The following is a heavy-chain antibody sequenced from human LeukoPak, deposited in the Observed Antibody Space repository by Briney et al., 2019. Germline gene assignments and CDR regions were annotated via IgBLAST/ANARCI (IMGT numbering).Heavy chain of an antibody. V-gene: IGHV6-1*01. Sequence: SQTLSLTCAISGESVSSNNAAWTWIRQSPSRGLEWLGRTYYRSKWFNDYAVSVKSRITINPDTSKNQFFLQLNSVTPEDTAVYYCTREYLGGYLIYWGQGTLVTVSS. CDR2: TYYRSKWFN. J-gene: IGHJ4*02. CDR3: TREYLGGYLIY. CDR1: GESVSSNNAA. D-gene: IGHD3-16*02.